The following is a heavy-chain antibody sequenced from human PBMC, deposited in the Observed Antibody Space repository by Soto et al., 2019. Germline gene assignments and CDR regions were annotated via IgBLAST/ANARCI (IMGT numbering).Heavy chain of an antibody. Sequence: QVQLVQSGAEVKKPGSSVKVSCKASGGTFSSYAISWVRQAPGQGLEWMGGIIPIFGTADYAQKFQGRVTXPXAXSXXTAYMELSSLRSEDTAVYYCATQGLPNYYYSGMDVWGQGTTVTVSS. J-gene: IGHJ6*02. CDR2: IIPIFGTA. CDR3: ATQGLPNYYYSGMDV. CDR1: GGTFSSYA. V-gene: IGHV1-69*05. D-gene: IGHD5-18*01.